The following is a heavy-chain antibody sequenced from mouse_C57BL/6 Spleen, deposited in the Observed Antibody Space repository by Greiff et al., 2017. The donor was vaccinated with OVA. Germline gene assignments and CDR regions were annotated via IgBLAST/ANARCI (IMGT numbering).Heavy chain of an antibody. Sequence: VQLQQSGAELVRPGTSVKVSCKASGYAFTNYLIEWVKQRPGQGLEWIGVINPGSGGTNYNEKFKGKATLTADKSSSTAYMQLSSLTSEDSAVYFCARGNDYDAMDYWGQGTSVTVSS. J-gene: IGHJ4*01. D-gene: IGHD2-1*01. CDR3: ARGNDYDAMDY. CDR2: INPGSGGT. V-gene: IGHV1-54*01. CDR1: GYAFTNYL.